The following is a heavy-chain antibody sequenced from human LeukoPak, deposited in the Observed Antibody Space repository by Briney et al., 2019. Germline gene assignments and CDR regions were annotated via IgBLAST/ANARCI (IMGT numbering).Heavy chain of an antibody. CDR3: ARDAPGNTALDY. V-gene: IGHV3-74*01. Sequence: GGSLRLSCAASGFTFVSYWMHWVRQAPGKGLVWVSRINGYGSSTDFADSVKGRFTISRDNAKDTLYPQMNSLRAEDTAVYYCARDAPGNTALDYWGQGTLVTVSS. CDR2: INGYGSST. CDR1: GFTFVSYW. J-gene: IGHJ4*02. D-gene: IGHD5-18*01.